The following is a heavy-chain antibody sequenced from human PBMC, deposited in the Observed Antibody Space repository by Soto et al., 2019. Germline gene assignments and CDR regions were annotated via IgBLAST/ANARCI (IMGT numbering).Heavy chain of an antibody. CDR3: ARGPTP. V-gene: IGHV4-30-2*01. J-gene: IGHJ5*02. CDR2: IYHSGST. CDR1: GGSISSGGYS. Sequence: QLQLQESGSGLVKPSQTLSLTCAVSGGSISSGGYSWSWIRQPPGNGLEWIGYIYHSGSTYYNPSPXTXVTITVDRSKNQFSLKLSSVTAADTAMYYCARGPTPWGQGTLVTVSS.